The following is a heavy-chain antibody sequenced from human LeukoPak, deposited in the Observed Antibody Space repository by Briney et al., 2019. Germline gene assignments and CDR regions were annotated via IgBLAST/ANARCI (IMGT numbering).Heavy chain of an antibody. CDR1: GFTFSSYG. Sequence: GGSLRLSCAVSGFTFSSYGMHWVRQAPGKGLEWVAVISYDGSNKYYADSVKGRFTISRDNSKNTLYLQMNSLRAEDTAVYYCAKDRGSGSYYGSDYWGQGTLVTVSS. D-gene: IGHD3-10*01. CDR2: ISYDGSNK. CDR3: AKDRGSGSYYGSDY. V-gene: IGHV3-30*18. J-gene: IGHJ4*02.